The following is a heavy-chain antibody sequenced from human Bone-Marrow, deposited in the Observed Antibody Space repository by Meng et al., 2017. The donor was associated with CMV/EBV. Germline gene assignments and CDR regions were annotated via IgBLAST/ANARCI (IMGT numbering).Heavy chain of an antibody. CDR1: GFTFTSYW. D-gene: IGHD1-20*01. CDR3: VRGRITNHY. Sequence: GESLKISCAASGFTFTSYWMTWVRQAPGKGLEWVASIEEDGSEKYYVDSVKGRFTISRDNPNNSLYLQMNSLRAEDTALYYCVRGRITNHYWGQGTLVTVSS. J-gene: IGHJ4*02. V-gene: IGHV3-7*01. CDR2: IEEDGSEK.